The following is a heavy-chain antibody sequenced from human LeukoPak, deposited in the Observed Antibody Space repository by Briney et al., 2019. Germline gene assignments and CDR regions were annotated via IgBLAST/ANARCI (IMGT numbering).Heavy chain of an antibody. CDR2: IYYSGST. CDR3: ARGSGSRLGVDY. Sequence: SETLSLTCTVSGGSISSSSYYWGWIRQPPGKGLEWIGSIYYSGSTYYNPSLKSRVTISVDTSKNQFSLKLSSVTAADTAVYYCARGSGSRLGVDYWGQGTLVTVSS. V-gene: IGHV4-39*07. CDR1: GGSISSSSYY. J-gene: IGHJ4*02. D-gene: IGHD3-10*01.